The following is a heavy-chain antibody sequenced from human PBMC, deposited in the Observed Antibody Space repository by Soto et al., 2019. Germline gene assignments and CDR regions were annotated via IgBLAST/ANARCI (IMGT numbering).Heavy chain of an antibody. CDR2: IIPIFGTA. Sequence: QVQLVESGGGVVQPGRSLRLSCAASGFTFSSYAVSWVRQAPGQGLEWMGGIIPIFGTANYAQKFQGRVTITADESTSTAYMELSSLRSEDTAVYYCARDWGLPPSKYLQHWGQGTLVTVSS. CDR1: GFTFSSYA. D-gene: IGHD1-26*01. V-gene: IGHV1-69*01. CDR3: ARDWGLPPSKYLQH. J-gene: IGHJ1*01.